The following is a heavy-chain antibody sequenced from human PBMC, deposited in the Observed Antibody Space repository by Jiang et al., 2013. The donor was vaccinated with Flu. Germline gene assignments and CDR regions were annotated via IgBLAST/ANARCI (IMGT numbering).Heavy chain of an antibody. D-gene: IGHD3-22*01. Sequence: KPSQTLSLTCTVSGGSISSGGYYWSWIRQHPGKGLEWIGYIYYSGSTYYNPSLKSRVTISVDTSKNQFSLKLSSVTAADTAVYYCASRARDYYDSSGHNTIDYWGQGTLVTVSS. V-gene: IGHV4-31*03. J-gene: IGHJ4*02. CDR3: ASRARDYYDSSGHNTIDY. CDR2: IYYSGST. CDR1: GGSISSGGYY.